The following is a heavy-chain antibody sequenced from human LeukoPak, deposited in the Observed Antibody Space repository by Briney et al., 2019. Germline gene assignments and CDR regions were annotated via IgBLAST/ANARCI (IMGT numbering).Heavy chain of an antibody. V-gene: IGHV4-59*08. CDR3: AGHIHYYDW. Sequence: PSETLSLTCTVSGASISSYYWSWIRQPPGKGLEWIGYIYDSGSTNYNPSLKSRVTISLDKSKNQFSLKMRSVTAADTAVYYCAGHIHYYDWWGQGTLVTVSS. J-gene: IGHJ4*02. CDR2: IYDSGST. CDR1: GASISSYY. D-gene: IGHD2-21*01.